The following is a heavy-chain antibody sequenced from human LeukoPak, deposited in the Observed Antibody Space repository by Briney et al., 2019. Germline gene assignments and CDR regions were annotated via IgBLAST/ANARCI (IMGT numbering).Heavy chain of an antibody. CDR3: ARGTPEYCSGGSCYYPPSFYYYMDV. CDR1: GGSFSGYY. V-gene: IGHV4-34*01. D-gene: IGHD2-15*01. CDR2: INHSGST. J-gene: IGHJ6*03. Sequence: PSETLSLTCAVYGGSFSGYYWSWIRQPPGKGLDWIGEINHSGSTNYNPSLKSRVTISVDTSKNQFSLKLSSVTAADTAVYYCARGTPEYCSGGSCYYPPSFYYYMDVWGKGTTVTVSS.